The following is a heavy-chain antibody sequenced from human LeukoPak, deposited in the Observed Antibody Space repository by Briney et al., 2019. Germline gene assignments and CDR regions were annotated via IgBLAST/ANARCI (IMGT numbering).Heavy chain of an antibody. J-gene: IGHJ6*03. CDR3: ARNYYGGTYYYXYYMDV. CDR2: IYTSGST. Sequence: SETLSLTCTVSGGSISSYYWSGIRQPAGKGLEWIGRIYTSGSTNYNPSLKSRVTIAVDTSKNQFYLKLSSVPAADTAVYYCARNYYGGTYYYXYYMDVXXXGTTVT. D-gene: IGHD4-23*01. CDR1: GGSISSYY. V-gene: IGHV4-4*07.